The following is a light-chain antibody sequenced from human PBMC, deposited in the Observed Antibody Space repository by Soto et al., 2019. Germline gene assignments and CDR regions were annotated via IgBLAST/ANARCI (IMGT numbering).Light chain of an antibody. CDR3: QQTRSYPST. J-gene: IGKJ4*01. CDR1: QDIAIY. Sequence: IQLTQSPPSLSASVGDRVTITCRASQDIAIYLAWYQQKPGEAPNLLIHTASTLHGVAPSRFSGSGSGTDVTLTSTSLQAEYFATYYCQQTRSYPSTFGGGTKVEIK. CDR2: TAS. V-gene: IGKV1-9*01.